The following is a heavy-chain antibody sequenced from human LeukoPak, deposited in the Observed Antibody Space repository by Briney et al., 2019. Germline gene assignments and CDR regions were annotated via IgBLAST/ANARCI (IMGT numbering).Heavy chain of an antibody. V-gene: IGHV3-7*03. CDR1: GFIFETYW. Sequence: PGGSLRLSCAASGFIFETYWMNWVRQVTGEGLEWVANVKHDGSEEYYVESVKGRFIISRDNANKLLYLQMNTLRAEDTAIYYCARKAAGWGVLDHWGQGILVTVSS. J-gene: IGHJ4*02. CDR2: VKHDGSEE. D-gene: IGHD3-10*01. CDR3: ARKAAGWGVLDH.